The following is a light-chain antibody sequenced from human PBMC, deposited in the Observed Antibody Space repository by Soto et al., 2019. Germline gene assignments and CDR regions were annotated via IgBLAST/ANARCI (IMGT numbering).Light chain of an antibody. CDR1: ISDIGDYNY. V-gene: IGLV2-14*03. CDR3: SSYRSSSPLVV. J-gene: IGLJ2*01. Sequence: QSALTQPASGSGSPGQSITISCTGTISDIGDYNYVSWYQQHPGKAPKLMIYDVSNRPSGVSNRFSGSKSGYTASLTISGLQPEDEADYYCSSYRSSSPLVVFGGGTKVTVL. CDR2: DVS.